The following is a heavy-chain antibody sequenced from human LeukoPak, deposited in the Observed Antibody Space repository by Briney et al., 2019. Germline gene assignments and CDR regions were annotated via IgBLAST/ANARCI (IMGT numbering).Heavy chain of an antibody. CDR3: ARRAVAFDI. V-gene: IGHV4-39*01. CDR2: IYYSGST. J-gene: IGHJ3*02. CDR1: GGSISSSSYY. Sequence: SETLSLTCTVSGGSISSSSYYWGWIRQPPGKGLEWIGSIYYSGSTYYSPSLKSRVTISVDTSKNQFSLKLSSVTAADTAVYYCARRAVAFDIWGQGTMVTVSS.